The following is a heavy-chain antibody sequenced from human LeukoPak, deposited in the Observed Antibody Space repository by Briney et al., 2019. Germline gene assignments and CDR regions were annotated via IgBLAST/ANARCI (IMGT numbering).Heavy chain of an antibody. Sequence: ASVKVSCKASGYTFTCYYMHWVRQAPGQGLEWMGWINPNSGGTNYAQKFQGRVTMTRHTSISTAYMELSRLRSDDTAVYYCARDRSVAGEDYYMDVWGKGTTVTVSS. CDR2: INPNSGGT. J-gene: IGHJ6*03. CDR1: GYTFTCYY. D-gene: IGHD6-19*01. V-gene: IGHV1-2*02. CDR3: ARDRSVAGEDYYMDV.